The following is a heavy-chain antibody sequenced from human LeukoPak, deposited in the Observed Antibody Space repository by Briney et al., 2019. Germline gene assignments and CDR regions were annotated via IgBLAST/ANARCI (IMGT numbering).Heavy chain of an antibody. CDR1: GYTFTSYH. CDR2: INPSGGST. CDR3: ARVSYDYYSMDV. V-gene: IGHV1-46*01. D-gene: IGHD5/OR15-5a*01. Sequence: ASVKVSCKASGYTFTSYHMHWVRQAPGQGLEWMGIINPSGGSTSYAQKFQGRVTMTRDTSTSTVYMELSSLRSEDTAVYYCARVSYDYYSMDVWGQGTTVTVSS. J-gene: IGHJ6*02.